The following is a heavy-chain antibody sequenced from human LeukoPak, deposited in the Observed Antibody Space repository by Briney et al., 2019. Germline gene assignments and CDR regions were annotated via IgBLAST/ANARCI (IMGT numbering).Heavy chain of an antibody. J-gene: IGHJ4*02. Sequence: GGSLRLSCAASGFTFSSYWMSWVRQAPGKGLEWVSVIYSGGSTYYADSVKGRFTISRDNSKNTLYLQMNSLRAEDTAVYYCTLYCSGGSCYSTDYWGQGTLVTVSS. CDR3: TLYCSGGSCYSTDY. V-gene: IGHV3-66*01. CDR1: GFTFSSYW. D-gene: IGHD2-15*01. CDR2: IYSGGST.